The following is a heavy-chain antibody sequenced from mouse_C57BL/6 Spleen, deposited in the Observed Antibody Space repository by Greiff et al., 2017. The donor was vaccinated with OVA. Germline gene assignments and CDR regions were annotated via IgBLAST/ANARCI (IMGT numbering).Heavy chain of an antibody. V-gene: IGHV2-2*01. Sequence: QVQLKQSGPGLVQPSQSLSITCTVSGFSLTSYGVHWVRQSPGKGLEWLGVIWSGGSPDYNAAFISRLSISKDNSKSQVFFKMNSLQADDTAIYYCARNYGNYESFDYWGQGTTLTVSS. CDR2: IWSGGSP. D-gene: IGHD2-1*01. CDR3: ARNYGNYESFDY. CDR1: GFSLTSYG. J-gene: IGHJ2*01.